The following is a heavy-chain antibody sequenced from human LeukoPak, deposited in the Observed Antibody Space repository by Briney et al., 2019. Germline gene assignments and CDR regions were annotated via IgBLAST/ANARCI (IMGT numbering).Heavy chain of an antibody. D-gene: IGHD3-3*01. CDR3: ARLSTLRLLEWLSYNWFDP. V-gene: IGHV4-34*01. CDR1: GGSFSGYY. CDR2: INHSGST. Sequence: SETLSLTCAVYGGSFSGYYWSWIRQPPGKGLEWIGEINHSGSTNYNPSLKSRVTISVDTSKNQFSLKLSSVTAADTAVYYCARLSTLRLLEWLSYNWFDPWGQGTLVTLSS. J-gene: IGHJ5*02.